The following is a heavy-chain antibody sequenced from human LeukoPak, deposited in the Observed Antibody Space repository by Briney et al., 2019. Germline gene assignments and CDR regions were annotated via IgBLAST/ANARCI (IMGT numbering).Heavy chain of an antibody. Sequence: PGGSLRLSCATSGFTFSDYYMSWIRQAPGKGLEWVSYISSSGNTIYYADSVKGRFTISRDNAKNSLYLQMNSLRAEDTAVYYCARDRGSYHSYAFDIWGQGTMVTVSS. CDR3: ARDRGSYHSYAFDI. CDR2: ISSSGNTI. D-gene: IGHD1-26*01. J-gene: IGHJ3*02. CDR1: GFTFSDYY. V-gene: IGHV3-11*04.